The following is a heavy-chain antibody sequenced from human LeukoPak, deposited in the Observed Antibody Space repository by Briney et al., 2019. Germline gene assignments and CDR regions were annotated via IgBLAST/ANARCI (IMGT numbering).Heavy chain of an antibody. CDR2: IYTSGST. Sequence: SETLSLTCTVSGGSISSYYWSWIRQPAGKGLEWIGRIYTSGSTNYNPSLKSRVTISVDTSKNQFSLKLSSVTAADTAVYYCARDGTRSGSYDYWGQGTLVTVSS. CDR3: ARDGTRSGSYDY. J-gene: IGHJ4*02. D-gene: IGHD1-26*01. CDR1: GGSISSYY. V-gene: IGHV4-4*07.